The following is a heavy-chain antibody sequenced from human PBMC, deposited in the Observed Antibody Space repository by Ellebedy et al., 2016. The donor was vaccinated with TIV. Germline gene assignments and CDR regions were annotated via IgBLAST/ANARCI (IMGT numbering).Heavy chain of an antibody. V-gene: IGHV5-10-1*01. CDR3: ASPRPDSSSSLDY. CDR1: GYSLTTSW. J-gene: IGHJ4*02. CDR2: IDPLDSYT. D-gene: IGHD6-19*01. Sequence: GESLKISCKASGYSLTTSWINWVRQVPGKGLEWMGRIDPLDSYTNYSPSFQGHVTISADRSISTAYLQWSRLKASDTAMYYCASPRPDSSSSLDYWGQGSLVTVSS.